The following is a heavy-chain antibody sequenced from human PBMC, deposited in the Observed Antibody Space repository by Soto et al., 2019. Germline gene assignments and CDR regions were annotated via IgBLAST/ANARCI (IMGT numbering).Heavy chain of an antibody. CDR1: GFTFSDYY. D-gene: IGHD6-13*01. Sequence: QVQLVESGGGLVKPGGPLRLSCAASGFTFSDYYMSWIRQAPGKGLEWVSYISSSGSTIYYADSVKGRFTISRDNAKNSLYLQVNSLRAGDTAVYYCARVPTAAAGTGYYYYGLDVWGQGTTVTVSS. V-gene: IGHV3-11*01. CDR3: ARVPTAAAGTGYYYYGLDV. J-gene: IGHJ6*02. CDR2: ISSSGSTI.